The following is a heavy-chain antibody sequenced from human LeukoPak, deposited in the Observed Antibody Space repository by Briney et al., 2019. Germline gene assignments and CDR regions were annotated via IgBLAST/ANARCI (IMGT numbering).Heavy chain of an antibody. D-gene: IGHD3-22*01. CDR3: ATKFKHYYDSSGYSRAFDY. V-gene: IGHV1-24*01. Sequence: ASVKVSCKVSGYTLTELSMHWVRQAPGKGLEWMGGFDPEDGETTYAQKFQGRVTMTEDTSTDTAYMELSSLRSEDTAVYYCATKFKHYYDSSGYSRAFDYWGQGTLVTVSS. CDR1: GYTLTELS. CDR2: FDPEDGET. J-gene: IGHJ4*02.